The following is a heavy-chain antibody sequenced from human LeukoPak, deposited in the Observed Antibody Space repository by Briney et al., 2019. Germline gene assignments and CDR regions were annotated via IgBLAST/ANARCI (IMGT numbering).Heavy chain of an antibody. V-gene: IGHV4-61*02. J-gene: IGHJ4*02. D-gene: IGHD5-24*01. CDR3: ARDRTGWLQADY. CDR1: NDSISSGRYY. CDR2: TYTSGST. Sequence: SETLSLTCSVSNDSISSGRYYWIWIRQPAGKGLEWIGRTYTSGSTNYNPSLKSRVIISVDTSKNQFSLSLSSVTAADTAVYYCARDRTGWLQADYWGPGTLVTVSS.